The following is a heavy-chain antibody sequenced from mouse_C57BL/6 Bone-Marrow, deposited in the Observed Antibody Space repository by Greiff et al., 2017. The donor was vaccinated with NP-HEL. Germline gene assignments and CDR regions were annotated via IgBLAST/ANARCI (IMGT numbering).Heavy chain of an antibody. V-gene: IGHV10-1*01. D-gene: IGHD2-3*01. CDR3: VRITGDDGYFFAY. CDR2: IRSKSNNYAT. Sequence: EVQLVESGGGLVQPKGSLKLSCAASGFSFNTYAMNWVRQAPGKGLEWVARIRSKSNNYATYYADSVKDRFTISRDDSESMLYLQMNNLKTEDTAMYYCVRITGDDGYFFAYWGQGTLVTVSA. CDR1: GFSFNTYA. J-gene: IGHJ3*01.